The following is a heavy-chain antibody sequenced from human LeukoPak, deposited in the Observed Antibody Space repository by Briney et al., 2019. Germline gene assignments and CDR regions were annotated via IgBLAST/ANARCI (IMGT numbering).Heavy chain of an antibody. V-gene: IGHV3-48*03. CDR1: GFIFSSYE. Sequence: GGSLRLFCGASGFIFSSYEMNGVRQAPGKGLEWVSYISSSGSTIYYADSVKGRFTISRDNAKNSLYLQMNSLRAEDTAVYYCARGKTTYYYYGMDVWGQGTTVTVSS. J-gene: IGHJ6*02. CDR2: ISSSGSTI. CDR3: ARGKTTYYYYGMDV. D-gene: IGHD4-17*01.